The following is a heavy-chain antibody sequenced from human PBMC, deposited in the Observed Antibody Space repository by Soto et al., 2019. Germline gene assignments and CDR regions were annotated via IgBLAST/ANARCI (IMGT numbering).Heavy chain of an antibody. J-gene: IGHJ4*02. CDR1: GYTFTGYY. CDR2: INPNSGDT. V-gene: IGHV1-2*04. D-gene: IGHD3-10*01. Sequence: QVQLVQSGAEVKKPGASVKVSCKASGYTFTGYYMHWVRQAPGQGLEWMGWINPNSGDTDYAQKSQGWVTMTRDTSISTAYMELSRLRSDDTAVYYCARDRGSSYGPYYFDYWGQGTLVTVSS. CDR3: ARDRGSSYGPYYFDY.